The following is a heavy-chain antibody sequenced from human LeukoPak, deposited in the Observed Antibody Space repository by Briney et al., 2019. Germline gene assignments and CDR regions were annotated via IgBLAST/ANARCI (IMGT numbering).Heavy chain of an antibody. J-gene: IGHJ4*02. D-gene: IGHD5-24*01. Sequence: PGGSLRLSCAVSGFTVSENYMSWVRQAPGRGLEWVSVLYSGGFTYYADSVKGRFTISRDNSKNTLYLQMNSLRAEDTAVYYCARDPAGRDGYKGFDYWGQGTLVTVSS. CDR1: GFTVSENY. V-gene: IGHV3-53*01. CDR3: ARDPAGRDGYKGFDY. CDR2: LYSGGFT.